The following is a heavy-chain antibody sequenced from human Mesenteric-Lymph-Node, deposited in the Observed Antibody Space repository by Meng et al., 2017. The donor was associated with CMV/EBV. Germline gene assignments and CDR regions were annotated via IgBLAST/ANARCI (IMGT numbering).Heavy chain of an antibody. V-gene: IGHV1-69*05. CDR3: ARGKRFHRDGTRCYSKDFDY. CDR1: GGTFSNYV. Sequence: SVKVSCKASGGTFSNYVFNWVRQAPGQGLEWMGGIMPMFGSTSYAQKFQGRVTITTDESTSTAYMDLSSLRSEDTAVYYCARGKRFHRDGTRCYSKDFDYWGQGTRVTVSS. D-gene: IGHD2-2*02. J-gene: IGHJ4*02. CDR2: IMPMFGST.